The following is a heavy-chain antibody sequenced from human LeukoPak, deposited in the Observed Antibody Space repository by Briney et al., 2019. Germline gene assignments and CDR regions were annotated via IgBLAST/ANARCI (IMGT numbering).Heavy chain of an antibody. D-gene: IGHD3-22*01. V-gene: IGHV4-59*01. CDR3: ARGIGGYQYDG. CDR2: FFYSGST. Sequence: SETLSLTCTVSGGSISSYYWNWIRQPPGKGLERIGYFFYSGSTNYNPSLKSRVTISVDTSKNQFSLQLSSVTAVDTRMLYCARGIGGYQYDGWSQGTLVTVSS. CDR1: GGSISSYY. J-gene: IGHJ4*02.